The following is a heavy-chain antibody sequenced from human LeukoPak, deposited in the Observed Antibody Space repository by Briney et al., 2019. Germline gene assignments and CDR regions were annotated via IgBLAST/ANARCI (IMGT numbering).Heavy chain of an antibody. CDR1: GFTFSDYN. D-gene: IGHD4-23*01. CDR3: ARAYGGNAGAIGM. V-gene: IGHV3-30*03. J-gene: IGHJ3*02. Sequence: GGSLRLSCAASGFTFSDYNMRWIRQAPGKGLEWVAVISFDGSNKYYADSVKGRFTISRDNSKNTLYLQMNSLRAEDTAVYYCARAYGGNAGAIGMWGQGTMVTVSS. CDR2: ISFDGSNK.